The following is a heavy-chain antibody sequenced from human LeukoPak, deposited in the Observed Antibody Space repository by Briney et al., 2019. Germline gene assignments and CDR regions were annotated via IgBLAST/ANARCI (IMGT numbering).Heavy chain of an antibody. V-gene: IGHV3-23*01. CDR2: ITKSGGST. CDR1: GFTFSNAW. CDR3: ANVVGGY. Sequence: GGSLRLSCAASGFTFSNAWMSWVRQAPGRGLEWVSTITKSGGSTYYADSVRGRFTISRDNFKDTLYLEMHSLRAEETAVYYCANVVGGYWGQGTLVTVSS. D-gene: IGHD2-21*01. J-gene: IGHJ4*02.